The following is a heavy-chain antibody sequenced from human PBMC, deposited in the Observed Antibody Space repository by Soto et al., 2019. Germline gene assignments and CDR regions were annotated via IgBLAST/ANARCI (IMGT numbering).Heavy chain of an antibody. CDR2: ISSSSSYI. J-gene: IGHJ4*02. CDR3: AREWADFWSGYGFDY. V-gene: IGHV3-21*01. Sequence: EVHLVESGGGLVKPGGSLRLSCAASGFTFSSYSMNWVRQAPGKGLEWVSSISSSSSYIYYADSVKGRFTISRDNAKNSLYLQMNSLRAEDTAVYYCAREWADFWSGYGFDYWGQGTLVTVSS. CDR1: GFTFSSYS. D-gene: IGHD3-3*01.